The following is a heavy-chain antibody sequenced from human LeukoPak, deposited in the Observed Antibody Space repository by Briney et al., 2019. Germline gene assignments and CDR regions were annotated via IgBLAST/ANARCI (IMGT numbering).Heavy chain of an antibody. CDR2: INTNTGDP. CDR3: AREGYYYDSSGYSSLFDY. Sequence: ASVKVSCKASGYTFTSYAMNWVRQAPGQGLEWMGWINTNTGDPTYAQGFTGRFVFSLDTSVSTAYLQISSLKAEDTAVYYCAREGYYYDSSGYSSLFDYWGQGTLVTVSS. V-gene: IGHV7-4-1*02. D-gene: IGHD3-22*01. CDR1: GYTFTSYA. J-gene: IGHJ4*02.